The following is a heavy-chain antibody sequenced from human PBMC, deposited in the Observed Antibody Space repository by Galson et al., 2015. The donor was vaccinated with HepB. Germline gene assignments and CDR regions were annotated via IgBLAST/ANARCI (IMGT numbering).Heavy chain of an antibody. D-gene: IGHD6-13*01. CDR2: IDPTDSYT. J-gene: IGHJ6*02. CDR3: ARLGISAGNIGYSGMDV. Sequence: QSGAEVKKPGESLRISCKGSGYSFITYWISWVRQMPGKGLEWMGRIDPTDSYTNYSPSFQGHVTISADKSINTAYLQWSSLKASDTAMYYCARLGISAGNIGYSGMDVWGQGTTVTVSS. CDR1: GYSFITYW. V-gene: IGHV5-10-1*01.